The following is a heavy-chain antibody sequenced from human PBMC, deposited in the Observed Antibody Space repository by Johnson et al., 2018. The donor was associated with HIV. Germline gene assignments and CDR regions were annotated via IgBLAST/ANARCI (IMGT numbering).Heavy chain of an antibody. CDR3: ARAYSYGVFDI. Sequence: VQLVESGGGLIQPGGSLRLSCAASGFTVSSNYMSWVRQAPGKGLEWVSAIYSGGRIYYTDSVKGGFTVSRDSSKNKLYLQMNSLRAEDTAVYYCARAYSYGVFDIWGQGTMVTVSS. CDR1: GFTVSSNY. D-gene: IGHD5-18*01. V-gene: IGHV3-53*01. J-gene: IGHJ3*02. CDR2: IYSGGRI.